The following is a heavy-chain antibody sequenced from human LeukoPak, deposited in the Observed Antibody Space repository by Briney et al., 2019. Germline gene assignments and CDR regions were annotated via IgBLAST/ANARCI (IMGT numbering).Heavy chain of an antibody. V-gene: IGHV4-39*01. CDR3: ATHAFFDAFDI. Sequence: PSETLSLTCTVSGASISGSSLYWAWIRQPPGKGLEWIGSIYYSGSTYFNPPLKTRVTVSVDTSKNQFSLKLSSVTAADTAVYYCATHAFFDAFDIWGQGTVVTFSS. CDR2: IYYSGST. J-gene: IGHJ3*02. CDR1: GASISGSSLY.